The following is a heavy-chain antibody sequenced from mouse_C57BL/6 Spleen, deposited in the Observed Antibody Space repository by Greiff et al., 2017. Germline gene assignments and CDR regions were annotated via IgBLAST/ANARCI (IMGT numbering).Heavy chain of an antibody. V-gene: IGHV1-22*01. D-gene: IGHD1-1*01. Sequence: EVQLQQSGPELVKPGASVKMSCKASGYTFTDYNMHWVKQSHGKSLEWIGYINPNNGGTSYNQKFKGKATLTVNKSSSTAYMELRSLTSEDSAVYYCARWITTVGYFDVWGTGTTVTVSS. CDR1: GYTFTDYN. J-gene: IGHJ1*03. CDR3: ARWITTVGYFDV. CDR2: INPNNGGT.